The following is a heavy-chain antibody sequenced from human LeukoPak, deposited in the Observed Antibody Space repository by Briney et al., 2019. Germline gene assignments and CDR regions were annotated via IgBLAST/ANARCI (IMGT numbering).Heavy chain of an antibody. CDR2: ISYDGSNK. Sequence: GGSLRLSCAASGFTFSSYAMHWVRQAPGKGLEWVAVISYDGSNKYYADSVKGRFTISRDNSKNTLYLQMNSLRAEDTAVYYCARSVRAGSGSYTDFDYWGQGTLVTVSS. D-gene: IGHD3-10*01. CDR1: GFTFSSYA. CDR3: ARSVRAGSGSYTDFDY. J-gene: IGHJ4*02. V-gene: IGHV3-30*04.